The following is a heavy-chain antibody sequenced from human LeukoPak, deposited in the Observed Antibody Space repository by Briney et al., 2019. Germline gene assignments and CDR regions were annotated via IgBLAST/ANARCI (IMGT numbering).Heavy chain of an antibody. V-gene: IGHV4-61*02. CDR3: ARVGRIAAAGTPFYFDY. D-gene: IGHD6-13*01. Sequence: SETLSLTCTVSGGSISSSSYYWSWIRQPAGKGLEWIGRIYTSGSTNYNPSLKSRVTMSVDKSKNQFSLKLSSVTAADTAVYYCARVGRIAAAGTPFYFDYWGQGTLVTVSS. J-gene: IGHJ4*02. CDR1: GGSISSSSYY. CDR2: IYTSGST.